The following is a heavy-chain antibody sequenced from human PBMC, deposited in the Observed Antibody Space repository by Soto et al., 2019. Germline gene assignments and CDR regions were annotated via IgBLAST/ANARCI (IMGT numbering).Heavy chain of an antibody. V-gene: IGHV1-69*12. CDR2: IIPIFGTA. CDR3: ASGPMSSSGYPTPFDY. CDR1: GGTFSSYA. D-gene: IGHD3-22*01. J-gene: IGHJ4*02. Sequence: QVQLVQSGAEVKKPGSSVKVSCKASGGTFSSYAISWVRQAPGQGLEWMGGIIPIFGTANYAQKFQGRVTITADESTSTAYMELSSLRSEDTAVYYCASGPMSSSGYPTPFDYWGQGTLVTVSS.